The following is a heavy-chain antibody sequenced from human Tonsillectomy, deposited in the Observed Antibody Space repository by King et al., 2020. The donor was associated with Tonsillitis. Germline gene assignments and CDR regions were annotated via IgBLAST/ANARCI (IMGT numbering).Heavy chain of an antibody. Sequence: LQLQESGPGLVKPSGTLSLTCAVSGGVISSSNWWSWVRQPPGKGLEWIWKIYHSGRTYYTPSLKRRVTLSGDKSKNQFSLRLSSVTAADTAVYYCARATVVRGDDAFDIWGQGTMVTVSS. CDR3: ARATVVRGDDAFDI. CDR1: GGVISSSNW. V-gene: IGHV4-4*02. CDR2: IYHSGRT. D-gene: IGHD3-10*01. J-gene: IGHJ3*02.